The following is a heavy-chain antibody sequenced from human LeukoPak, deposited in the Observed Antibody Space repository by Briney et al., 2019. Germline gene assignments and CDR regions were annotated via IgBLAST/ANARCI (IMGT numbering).Heavy chain of an antibody. Sequence: GGSLRLSCAASGFTFSSYAMSWVRQAPGKGLEWVSAISGSGGSTYYADPVKGRFTISRDNSKNTLYLQMNSLRAEDTAVYYCAKRYCSSTSCYVDYWGQGTLVTVSP. V-gene: IGHV3-23*01. CDR1: GFTFSSYA. CDR3: AKRYCSSTSCYVDY. J-gene: IGHJ4*02. CDR2: ISGSGGST. D-gene: IGHD2-2*01.